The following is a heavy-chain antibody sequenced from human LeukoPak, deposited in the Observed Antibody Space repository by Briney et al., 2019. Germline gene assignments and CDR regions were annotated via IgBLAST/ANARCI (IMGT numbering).Heavy chain of an antibody. V-gene: IGHV4-39*07. CDR3: ARGLESDWDPYLDY. J-gene: IGHJ4*02. D-gene: IGHD3-3*01. Sequence: SETLSLTCTVSGGSISSSSYYWGWIRQPPGKGLEWIGSIYYSGSTYYNPSLKSRVTISVDTSKNQFSLKLSSVTAADTAVYYCARGLESDWDPYLDYWGQGTLVTVSS. CDR1: GGSISSSSYY. CDR2: IYYSGST.